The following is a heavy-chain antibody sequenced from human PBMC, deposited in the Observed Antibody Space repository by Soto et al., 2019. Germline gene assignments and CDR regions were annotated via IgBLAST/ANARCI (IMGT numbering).Heavy chain of an antibody. V-gene: IGHV3-21*01. J-gene: IGHJ4*02. Sequence: EVQLVESGGGLVMPGGSLRLSCAASGFTFSSYSMNWVRQAPGKGLEWVSSISSSSSYIYYADSVKGRFTISRDNAKNSLYLQMNSLRAEDTAVYYCARDWFGSGTFDYWGQGTLVTVSS. CDR3: ARDWFGSGTFDY. D-gene: IGHD3-10*01. CDR1: GFTFSSYS. CDR2: ISSSSSYI.